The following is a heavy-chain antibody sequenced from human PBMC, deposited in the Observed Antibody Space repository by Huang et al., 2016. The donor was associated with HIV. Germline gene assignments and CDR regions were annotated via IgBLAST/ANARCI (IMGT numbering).Heavy chain of an antibody. CDR3: ARDPKYHRIGYYRQRRGIDI. D-gene: IGHD3-22*01. CDR1: GYTFTSYG. Sequence: QIQLMQSGPELKQPGASVKVSSKASGYTFTSYGIPGVRQAPGQGPEWRGWIRSSGGDTEYAQKVQGRGTLTTDTTTNIAYMELRSLISDDTAKYYCARDPKYHRIGYYRQRRGIDIWGQGTMVIVSS. CDR2: IRSSGGDT. V-gene: IGHV1-18*01. J-gene: IGHJ3*02.